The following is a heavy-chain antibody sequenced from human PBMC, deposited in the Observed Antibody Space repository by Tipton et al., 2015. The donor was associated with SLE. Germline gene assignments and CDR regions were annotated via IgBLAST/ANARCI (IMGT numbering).Heavy chain of an antibody. CDR1: DGSISDYY. V-gene: IGHV4-4*07. J-gene: IGHJ4*02. D-gene: IGHD6-13*01. CDR2: IYASGST. CDR3: ARGGSTALYHFDS. Sequence: TLSLTCTVSDGSISDYYWTWIRQPAGEGLEWIGRIYASGSTNYNPSLRSRAAMSVDTSKSHFSLKLTSVTAADTAVYYCARGGSTALYHFDSWGQGTLVTVSS.